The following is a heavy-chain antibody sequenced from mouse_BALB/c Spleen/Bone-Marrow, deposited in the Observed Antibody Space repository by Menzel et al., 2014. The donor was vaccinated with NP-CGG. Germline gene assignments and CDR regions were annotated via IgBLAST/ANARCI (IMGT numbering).Heavy chain of an antibody. J-gene: IGHJ3*01. V-gene: IGHV3-2*02. CDR2: ISYSAST. D-gene: IGHD1-2*01. Sequence: EAQLQESGPGLVKPSQSLSLTCTVTGYSITSDYAWNWIRQFPGNKLEWMGYISYSASTNYNPSLKSRISITRDISKNQFFLQLNSVTAEDTATYYCTRGDTAGFDYWGLGTLVTVSA. CDR3: TRGDTAGFDY. CDR1: GYSITSDYA.